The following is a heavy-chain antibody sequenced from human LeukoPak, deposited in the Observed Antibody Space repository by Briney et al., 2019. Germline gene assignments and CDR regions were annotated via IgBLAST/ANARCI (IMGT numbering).Heavy chain of an antibody. V-gene: IGHV3-53*01. CDR1: GFTVSSNY. J-gene: IGHJ6*03. D-gene: IGHD2-15*01. CDR3: AKGGYCSGGSCYLYYYYYYMDV. CDR2: IYSGGST. Sequence: GGSLRLSCAASGFTVSSNYMSWVRQAPGEGLEWVSFIYSGGSTQYSDSVKGRFTISRDNSKNTLYLQMNSLRAEDTAVYYCAKGGYCSGGSCYLYYYYYYMDVWGKGTTVTVSS.